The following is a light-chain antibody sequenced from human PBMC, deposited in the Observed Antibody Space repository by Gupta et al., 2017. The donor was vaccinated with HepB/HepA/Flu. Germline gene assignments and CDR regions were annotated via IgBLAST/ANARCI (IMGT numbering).Light chain of an antibody. Sequence: DLQMTQSPSSLSASVGDTVTITCRASQGISTHLAWFQYTPGKAPKSLIFSASTLHSGVPSRFSGSGSGTDFTLTISSLQPEDIATYYCQHFNSYPLTCGGGTKVEI. CDR1: QGISTH. J-gene: IGKJ4*01. CDR3: QHFNSYPLT. V-gene: IGKV1-16*01. CDR2: SAS.